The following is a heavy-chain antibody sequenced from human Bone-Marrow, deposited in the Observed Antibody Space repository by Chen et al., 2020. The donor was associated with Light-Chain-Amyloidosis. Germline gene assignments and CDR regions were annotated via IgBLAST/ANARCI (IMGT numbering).Heavy chain of an antibody. Sequence: QVHLVQSGAEVKKPGASVKVACKISGYSLTDLAIHWVRQAPGKGLEWMGGFAPEDAKTTLAQKFQGRVTVTEDTSADTAYLQLSSLRSEDTAVYYCATGPLHTITRHFWGQGTLVTVSS. CDR3: ATGPLHTITRHF. D-gene: IGHD1-20*01. J-gene: IGHJ4*02. CDR2: FAPEDAKT. V-gene: IGHV1-24*01. CDR1: GYSLTDLA.